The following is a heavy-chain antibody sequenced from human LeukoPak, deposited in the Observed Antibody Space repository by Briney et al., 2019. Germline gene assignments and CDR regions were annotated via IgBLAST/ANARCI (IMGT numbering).Heavy chain of an antibody. D-gene: IGHD6-6*01. CDR3: ARGFEYSTSSRLGYYYFYMDV. Sequence: SQTLSLTCTVSGDSISSGTYYWSWIRQPAGKGLEWIGRIDASGNPNYNPSLRSRLTMSVDTSKNQFSLNLRFVTAADTAVFYCARGFEYSTSSRLGYYYFYMDVWGIGTTVTVSS. V-gene: IGHV4-61*02. CDR1: GDSISSGTYY. CDR2: IDASGNP. J-gene: IGHJ6*03.